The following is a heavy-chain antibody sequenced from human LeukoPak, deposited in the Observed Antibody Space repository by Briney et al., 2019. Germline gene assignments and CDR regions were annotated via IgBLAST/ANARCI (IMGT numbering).Heavy chain of an antibody. CDR1: GGSISSGSYY. D-gene: IGHD3-10*01. Sequence: PSETLSLTCTVSGGSISSGSYYWSWIRQPAGKGLEWIGRIYTSGSTNYNPSLKSRVTISVDTSKNQFSLKLSSVTAADTAVYYCARMVRGAISETFDYWGQGTLVTVSS. V-gene: IGHV4-61*02. CDR2: IYTSGST. CDR3: ARMVRGAISETFDY. J-gene: IGHJ4*02.